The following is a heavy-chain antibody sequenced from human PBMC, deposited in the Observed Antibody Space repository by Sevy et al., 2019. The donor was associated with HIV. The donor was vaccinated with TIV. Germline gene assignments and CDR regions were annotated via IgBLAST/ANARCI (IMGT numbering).Heavy chain of an antibody. D-gene: IGHD3-22*01. CDR3: ARDRNNYDSSGYPKGMDV. J-gene: IGHJ6*02. V-gene: IGHV1-18*01. Sequence: ASVKVSCKASGYTFTRYGITWVRQAPGQGLEWMAWTSAYNRNTNYAQKVQGRVTMTTDMSTSTACMELRSLKSDDTAMYYCARDRNNYDSSGYPKGMDVWGQGTTVTVSS. CDR1: GYTFTRYG. CDR2: TSAYNRNT.